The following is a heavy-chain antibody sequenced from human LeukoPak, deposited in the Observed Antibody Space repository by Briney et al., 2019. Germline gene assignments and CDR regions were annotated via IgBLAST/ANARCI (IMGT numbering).Heavy chain of an antibody. Sequence: KPSETLSLTCTISGGSISSSSYYWGWIRQPPGKGLEWIGSIYYSGSTYYNPSLKSRVTISVDTSKNQFSLKLSSVTAADTAVYYCARVLMAAAAWNNWFDPWGQGTLVTVSS. CDR1: GGSISSSSYY. CDR2: IYYSGST. D-gene: IGHD6-13*01. CDR3: ARVLMAAAAWNNWFDP. V-gene: IGHV4-39*01. J-gene: IGHJ5*02.